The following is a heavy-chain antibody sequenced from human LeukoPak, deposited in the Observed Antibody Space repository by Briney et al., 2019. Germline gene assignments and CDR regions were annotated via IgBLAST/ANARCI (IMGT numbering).Heavy chain of an antibody. Sequence: ASVKVSCKASGYTFTSYGISWVRQAHGQGLEWMGWISAYNGNTNYAQKLQGRVTMTTDTSTSTAYMELRSLRSDDTAVYYCARDRNYDSSACFDYWGQGTLVTVSS. V-gene: IGHV1-18*01. D-gene: IGHD3-22*01. CDR2: ISAYNGNT. CDR1: GYTFTSYG. J-gene: IGHJ4*02. CDR3: ARDRNYDSSACFDY.